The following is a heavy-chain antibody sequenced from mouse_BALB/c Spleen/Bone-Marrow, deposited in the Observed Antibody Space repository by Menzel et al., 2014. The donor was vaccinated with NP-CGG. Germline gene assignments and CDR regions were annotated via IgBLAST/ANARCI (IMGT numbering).Heavy chain of an antibody. Sequence: VQRVESGPGLVAPSQSLSITCTVSGFSLTSYGVHWVRQPPGKGLEWLGVIWAGGSTNYNSALMSRLSISKGNSKSQVFLKMNSLQTDDTAMYYCARRGDGYYLDYWGQGTTLTVSS. D-gene: IGHD2-3*01. CDR2: IWAGGST. CDR1: GFSLTSYG. V-gene: IGHV2-9*02. J-gene: IGHJ2*01. CDR3: ARRGDGYYLDY.